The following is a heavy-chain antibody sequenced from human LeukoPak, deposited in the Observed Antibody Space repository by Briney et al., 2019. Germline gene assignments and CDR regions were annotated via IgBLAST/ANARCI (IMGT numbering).Heavy chain of an antibody. Sequence: SGTLSLACAVYGGSFSGYYWSWIRQPPGKGLEWIGEINHSGSTNYNPSLKSRVTISVDTSKNQFSLKLSSVTAADTAVYYCAGGLLTITIFGVVNHPSFDYWGQGTLVTVSS. CDR2: INHSGST. V-gene: IGHV4-34*01. CDR3: AGGLLTITIFGVVNHPSFDY. D-gene: IGHD3-3*01. CDR1: GGSFSGYY. J-gene: IGHJ4*02.